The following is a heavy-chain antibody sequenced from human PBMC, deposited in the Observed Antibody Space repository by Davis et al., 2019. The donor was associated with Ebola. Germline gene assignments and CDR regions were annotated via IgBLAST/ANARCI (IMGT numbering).Heavy chain of an antibody. CDR2: ISGSGGST. D-gene: IGHD3-16*01. Sequence: GGSLRLSCTDSVITFSSYAMTWVRQAPGKGLEWVSAISGSGGSTYYADSVKGRFTISRDNSKKTLYLQMNSLRAEDTAVYYCARHYVYDYYMGLDVWGQGTTVTVSS. CDR1: VITFSSYA. CDR3: ARHYVYDYYMGLDV. V-gene: IGHV3-23*01. J-gene: IGHJ6*02.